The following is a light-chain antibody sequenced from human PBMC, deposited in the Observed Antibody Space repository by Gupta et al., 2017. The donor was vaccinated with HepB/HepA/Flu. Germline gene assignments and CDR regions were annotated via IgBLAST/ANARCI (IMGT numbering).Light chain of an antibody. Sequence: SSELTQDPAVSVALGQTVRITCHGDSLRSYYASWYQQKPGQAPVLVIYGKNNRPSGIPDRFSGSSSGITASLTITGAQAEDEADYYCNSRDSSGNHLVFGGGTKLTVL. CDR3: NSRDSSGNHLV. CDR1: SLRSYY. J-gene: IGLJ2*01. CDR2: GKN. V-gene: IGLV3-19*01.